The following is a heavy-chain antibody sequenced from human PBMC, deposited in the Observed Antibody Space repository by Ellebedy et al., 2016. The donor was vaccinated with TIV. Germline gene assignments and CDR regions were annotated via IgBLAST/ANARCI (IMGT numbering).Heavy chain of an antibody. D-gene: IGHD2-21*02. V-gene: IGHV4-59*01. CDR1: DGAINYYY. CDR2: IFYKGIT. Sequence: MPSETLSLTCTVSDGAINYYYWSWIRQSPGKGLEWIGYIFYKGITNYNPSLKSRATISIDTSKNQFSLKLGSVTAADTAVYFCASYGGDSGRFDYWGHGTLVTVSS. J-gene: IGHJ5*01. CDR3: ASYGGDSGRFDY.